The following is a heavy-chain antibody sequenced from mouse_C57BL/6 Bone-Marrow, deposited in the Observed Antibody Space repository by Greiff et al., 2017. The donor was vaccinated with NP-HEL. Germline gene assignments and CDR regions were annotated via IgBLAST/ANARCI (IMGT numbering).Heavy chain of an antibody. J-gene: IGHJ4*01. Sequence: VHVKQSGTVLARPGASVKMSCKTSGYTFTSYWMHWVKQRPGQGLGWIGAIYPGNSDTSYNQKFKGKAKLTAVTSASTAYMELSSLTNEDSAVYYCTYGNYYYAMDYWGQGTSVTVSS. CDR1: GYTFTSYW. CDR2: IYPGNSDT. V-gene: IGHV1-5*01. CDR3: TYGNYYYAMDY. D-gene: IGHD2-1*01.